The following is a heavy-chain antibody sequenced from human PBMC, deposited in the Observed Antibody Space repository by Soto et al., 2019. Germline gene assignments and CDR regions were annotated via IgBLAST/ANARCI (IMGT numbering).Heavy chain of an antibody. J-gene: IGHJ4*02. CDR2: IYHNGTT. Sequence: SETLSLTCAVSGGSLISTHWWTWVRQSPGKGLEWIGEIYHNGTTNYNPALKCRLTISVDTSKNHFSLSLTPLTVRDTATYSCARGPQYWGPGKLVTVSS. V-gene: IGHV4-4*02. CDR3: ARGPQY. CDR1: GGSLISTHW.